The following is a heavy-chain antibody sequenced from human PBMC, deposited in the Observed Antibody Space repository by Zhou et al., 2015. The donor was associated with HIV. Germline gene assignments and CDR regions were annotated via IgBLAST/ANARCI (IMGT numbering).Heavy chain of an antibody. V-gene: IGHV3-33*08. CDR3: TRAIKGYCNTGSCHWYSNYFYYNMDV. CDR1: GLTFKKFG. Sequence: QVQLVESGGGVVQPGKSLRLSCAASGLTFKKFGMHWVRQAPGKGLEWVAVIWYDGTYADYSDSVRGRFTISRDNDKKTVYLQMNDLRAGDTAIYYCTRAIKGYCNTGSCHWYSNYFYYNMDVWAKGPRSPSP. D-gene: IGHD2-15*01. J-gene: IGHJ6*03. CDR2: IWYDGTYA.